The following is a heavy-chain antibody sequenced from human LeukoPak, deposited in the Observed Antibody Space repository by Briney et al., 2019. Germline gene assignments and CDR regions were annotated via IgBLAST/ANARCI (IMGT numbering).Heavy chain of an antibody. J-gene: IGHJ4*02. CDR1: GASISSYY. Sequence: SETLSLTCTVSGASISSYYWSWIRQPPGKGLEWIGYIYYSGSTNYNPSLKGRVTISVDTSKNQFPLKLSSVTAADTAMYYCARDRFYGYWGQGTLVTVSS. CDR2: IYYSGST. CDR3: ARDRFYGY. D-gene: IGHD2/OR15-2a*01. V-gene: IGHV4-59*01.